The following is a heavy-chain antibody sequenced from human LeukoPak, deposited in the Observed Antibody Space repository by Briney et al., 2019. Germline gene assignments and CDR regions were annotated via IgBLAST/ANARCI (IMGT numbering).Heavy chain of an antibody. CDR3: ASRGFHGSGSYSTPPDY. V-gene: IGHV4-61*01. CDR1: GGSVSSGSYY. CDR2: IYYSGST. D-gene: IGHD3-10*01. Sequence: PSETLSLTCTVSGGSVSSGSYYWSWIRQPPGKGLEWIGYIYYSGSTNYNPSLKSRVTISVDTSKNQFSLKLSSVTAADTAVYYCASRGFHGSGSYSTPPDYWGQGTLVTVSS. J-gene: IGHJ4*02.